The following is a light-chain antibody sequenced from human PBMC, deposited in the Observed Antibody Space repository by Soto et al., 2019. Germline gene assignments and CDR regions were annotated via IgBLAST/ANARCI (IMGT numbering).Light chain of an antibody. Sequence: EIVLTQSPGTLSLSPGERATLSCRASQSVSSSYFAWYQQKPGQAPRLLIYGASSRATGIPDRFSGSGSGTDFTLPISRLEPEDFPVYYCQQYGSSPRTFGQGTKVDIK. J-gene: IGKJ1*01. CDR3: QQYGSSPRT. V-gene: IGKV3-20*01. CDR1: QSVSSSY. CDR2: GAS.